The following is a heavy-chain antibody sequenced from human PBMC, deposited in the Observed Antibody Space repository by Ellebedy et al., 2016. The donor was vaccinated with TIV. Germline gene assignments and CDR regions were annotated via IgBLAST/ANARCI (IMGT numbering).Heavy chain of an antibody. D-gene: IGHD6-19*01. V-gene: IGHV3-33*08. Sequence: GGSLRLXXVASEFTLSRYNMKWVRQAPGKGLEWVAVIWYDGSKEYYADSVKGRFTISRDDGQNTIYLQMNSLRTEDTAVYYCARAIEWLYPDYWGQGTRVTVSS. CDR2: IWYDGSKE. CDR1: EFTLSRYN. J-gene: IGHJ4*02. CDR3: ARAIEWLYPDY.